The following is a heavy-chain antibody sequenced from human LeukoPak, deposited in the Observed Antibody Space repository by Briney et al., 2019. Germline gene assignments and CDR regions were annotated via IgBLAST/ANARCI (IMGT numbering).Heavy chain of an antibody. CDR2: IKQDGSEK. Sequence: GGSLRLSRAASGFTFSDYWMHWVRQAPGKGLEWVANIKQDGSEKYYVDSVKGRFTIPRDNAKNSLYLQMNSLRAEDTAVYYCARDFRYLFDYWGQGTLVTVSS. CDR1: GFTFSDYW. J-gene: IGHJ4*02. V-gene: IGHV3-7*01. D-gene: IGHD1-26*01. CDR3: ARDFRYLFDY.